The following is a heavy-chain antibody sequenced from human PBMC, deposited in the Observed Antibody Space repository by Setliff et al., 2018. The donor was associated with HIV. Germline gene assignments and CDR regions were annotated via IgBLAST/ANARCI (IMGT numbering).Heavy chain of an antibody. CDR1: GFTFSSYW. CDR2: INQDGSER. V-gene: IGHV3-7*05. D-gene: IGHD1-26*01. CDR3: ATDCAVVGGTGSLDS. J-gene: IGHJ4*02. Sequence: PGGSLRLSCAASGFTFSSYWMNWVRQAPGKGLEWVASINQDGSERYNVDSVKGRFTISRDNAKNSLYLQMNSLRVEDTAVYYCATDCAVVGGTGSLDSWGQGTLVTVSS.